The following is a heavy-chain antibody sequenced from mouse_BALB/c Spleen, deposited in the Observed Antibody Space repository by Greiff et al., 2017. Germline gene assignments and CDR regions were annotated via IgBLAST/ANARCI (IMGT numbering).Heavy chain of an antibody. Sequence: VQLQQSGPGLVQPSQSLSITCTVSGFSLTSYGVHWVRQSPGKGLEWLGVIWSGGSTDYNAAFISRLSISKDNSKSQVFFKMNSLQANDTAIYYCARIGGPYYYAMDYWGQGTSGTVSS. CDR1: GFSLTSYG. CDR2: IWSGGST. V-gene: IGHV2-2*02. CDR3: ARIGGPYYYAMDY. D-gene: IGHD3-3*01. J-gene: IGHJ4*01.